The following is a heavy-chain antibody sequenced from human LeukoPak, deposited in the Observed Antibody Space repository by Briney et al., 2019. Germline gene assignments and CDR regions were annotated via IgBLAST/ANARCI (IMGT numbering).Heavy chain of an antibody. CDR3: ARARIGRVESYVRPFDY. CDR2: VNPNSGNT. V-gene: IGHV1-8*03. Sequence: ASVKVSCKASGYTFTSYDINWVRQATGQGLEWMGWVNPNSGNTGYAQKFQGRVTITRNTSISTAYMELSSLRSEDTAVYYCARARIGRVESYVRPFDYWGQGTLVTVSS. D-gene: IGHD3-10*02. J-gene: IGHJ4*02. CDR1: GYTFTSYD.